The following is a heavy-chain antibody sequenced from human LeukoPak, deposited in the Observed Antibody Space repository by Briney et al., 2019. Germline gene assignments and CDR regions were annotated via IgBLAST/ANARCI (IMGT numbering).Heavy chain of an antibody. CDR3: ASVLYCGADCYSGRYFFDY. Sequence: ASVKVSCKASGYTFTAYYMHWVRQAPGQGLEWMGWINPNSGGTNSAQKFQGRVTMTRDTSTSTVYMELSSLRSEDTAVYYCASVLYCGADCYSGRYFFDYWGQGTLVTVSS. V-gene: IGHV1-2*02. J-gene: IGHJ4*02. CDR1: GYTFTAYY. CDR2: INPNSGGT. D-gene: IGHD2-21*02.